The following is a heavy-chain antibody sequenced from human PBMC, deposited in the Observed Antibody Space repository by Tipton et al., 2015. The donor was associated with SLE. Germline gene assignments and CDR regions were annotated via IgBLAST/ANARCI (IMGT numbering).Heavy chain of an antibody. CDR3: AKEPSAGADKEFDS. CDR2: ISSSGGST. CDR1: GFTFSIYW. J-gene: IGHJ4*02. V-gene: IGHV3-23*01. Sequence: SLRLSCAASGFTFSIYWMTWVRQAPGKGLEWVSGISSSGGSTFYADSVKGRFTISRDNSKNTLYLQMNTLRVDDTATYYCAKEPSAGADKEFDSWGQGTLVTVSS. D-gene: IGHD1-26*01.